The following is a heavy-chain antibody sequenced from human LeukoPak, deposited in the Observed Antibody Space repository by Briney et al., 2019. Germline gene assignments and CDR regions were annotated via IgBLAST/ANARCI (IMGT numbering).Heavy chain of an antibody. CDR3: AKDRDYYDSSGSSYTYDY. D-gene: IGHD3-22*01. J-gene: IGHJ4*02. V-gene: IGHV3-23*01. CDR2: VSGSGGST. CDR1: GFTFSNYA. Sequence: GGSLRLSSAASGFTFSNYAMSWVRQAPGKGLEWVSAVSGSGGSTYYADSVKGRFTISRDNSKNTLYLQMNSLRAEDTAVYYCAKDRDYYDSSGSSYTYDYWGQGTLVTVSS.